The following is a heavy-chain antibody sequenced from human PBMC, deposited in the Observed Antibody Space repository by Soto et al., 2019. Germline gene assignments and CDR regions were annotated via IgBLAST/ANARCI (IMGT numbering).Heavy chain of an antibody. Sequence: GASVKVSCKASGYTFTSYGISWVRQAPGQGLEWMGWISAYNGNTNYAQKLQGRVTMTTDTSTSTAYMELRSLRSDDTAVYYCARDSILTGHYSGGYSFDYWGQGTLVTVSS. CDR2: ISAYNGNT. J-gene: IGHJ4*02. CDR1: GYTFTSYG. V-gene: IGHV1-18*01. CDR3: ARDSILTGHYSGGYSFDY. D-gene: IGHD3-9*01.